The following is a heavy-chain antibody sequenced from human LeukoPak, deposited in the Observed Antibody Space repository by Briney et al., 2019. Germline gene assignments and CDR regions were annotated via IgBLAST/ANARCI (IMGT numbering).Heavy chain of an antibody. D-gene: IGHD5-18*01. CDR3: ARETIQLDAFDI. CDR1: GGSMSPYH. J-gene: IGHJ3*02. Sequence: SETLSLTCTVSGGSMSPYHWGWIRQPPGKGLEWIGYIYYSGSTNYNPSLKSRVTISVDTSKNQFSLKLSSVTAADTAVYHCARETIQLDAFDIWGQGTMVTVSS. V-gene: IGHV4-59*01. CDR2: IYYSGST.